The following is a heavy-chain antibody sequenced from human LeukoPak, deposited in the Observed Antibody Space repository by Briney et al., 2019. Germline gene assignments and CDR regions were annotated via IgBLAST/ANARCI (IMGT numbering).Heavy chain of an antibody. D-gene: IGHD2-21*02. J-gene: IGHJ5*02. V-gene: IGHV4-34*01. CDR3: ARDKGHIVVVTASDWFDP. Sequence: SETLSLTCAVYGGSFSGYYWSWIRQPPGKGLEWIGEINHSGSTNYNPSLKSRVTISVDTSKNQFSLKLSPVTAADTAVYCCARDKGHIVVVTASDWFDPWGQGTLVTVSS. CDR1: GGSFSGYY. CDR2: INHSGST.